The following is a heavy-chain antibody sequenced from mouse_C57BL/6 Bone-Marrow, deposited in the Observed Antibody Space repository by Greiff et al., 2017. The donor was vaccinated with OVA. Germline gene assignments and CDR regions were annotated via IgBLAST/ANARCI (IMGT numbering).Heavy chain of an antibody. Sequence: QVQLQQSGAELVRPGASVTLSCKASGYTFTDYEMHWVKQTPVHGLEWIGAIDPETGGTAYTQKFKGKAILTADKSSSTAYLELSSLTSQDSAVYDSTRGYSNNYAMDYWGQGTSVTVSS. CDR2: IDPETGGT. J-gene: IGHJ4*01. CDR1: GYTFTDYE. CDR3: TRGYSNNYAMDY. D-gene: IGHD2-5*01. V-gene: IGHV1-15*01.